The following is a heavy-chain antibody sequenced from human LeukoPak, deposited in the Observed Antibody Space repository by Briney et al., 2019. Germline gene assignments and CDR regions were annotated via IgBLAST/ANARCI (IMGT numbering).Heavy chain of an antibody. J-gene: IGHJ4*02. Sequence: GASVKVSCKASGYTFTGYYMHWVRQAPGQGLEWMGWINPNSGGTNYAQKFQGRVTMTRDTSISTAYMELSRLRSDDTAVYYCARGEDIVVVPAALPQGDLDYWGQGTLVTVSS. CDR2: INPNSGGT. CDR3: ARGEDIVVVPAALPQGDLDY. D-gene: IGHD2-2*01. CDR1: GYTFTGYY. V-gene: IGHV1-2*02.